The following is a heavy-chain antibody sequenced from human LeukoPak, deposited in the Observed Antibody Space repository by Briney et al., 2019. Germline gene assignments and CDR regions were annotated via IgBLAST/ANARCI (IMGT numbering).Heavy chain of an antibody. Sequence: GGSLRLSCAASGFTFSSYAMSWVRQAPGKGPEWVSCIDARSGITYYADSVQGRFTISRDNAKESVFLQMNGLRVDDTAVYYCARTYDFGRGPPGDAFDNWGQGTPVIVSS. CDR2: IDARSGIT. V-gene: IGHV3-48*01. D-gene: IGHD3-3*01. CDR3: ARTYDFGRGPPGDAFDN. J-gene: IGHJ3*02. CDR1: GFTFSSYA.